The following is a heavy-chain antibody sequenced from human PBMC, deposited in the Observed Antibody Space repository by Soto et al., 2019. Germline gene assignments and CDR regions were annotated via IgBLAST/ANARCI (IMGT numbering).Heavy chain of an antibody. CDR1: GFTFSSYA. J-gene: IGHJ6*02. CDR2: ISYDGSNK. V-gene: IGHV3-30-3*01. CDR3: AREFIVLMVYANYGMDV. D-gene: IGHD2-8*01. Sequence: GGSLRLSCAASGFTFSSYAMHWVRQAPGKGLEWVAVISYDGSNKYYADSVKGRFTISRDNSKNTLYLQMNSLRAEDTAVYYCAREFIVLMVYANYGMDVWGQGTTVTVSS.